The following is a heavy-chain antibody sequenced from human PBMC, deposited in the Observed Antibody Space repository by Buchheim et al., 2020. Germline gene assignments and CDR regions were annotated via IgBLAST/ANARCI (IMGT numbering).Heavy chain of an antibody. V-gene: IGHV1-46*01. Sequence: QVQLVQSGAEVKKPGASVKLSCTASGVTSTGYYMHWVRQAPGQGLEWMGTINPSVGAATYAQRFRGRVTITSDTSTSTFYMDMSSLTSEDTALYYCARGGHVGAPKYYFDYWGQGTL. CDR2: INPSVGAA. J-gene: IGHJ4*02. CDR3: ARGGHVGAPKYYFDY. D-gene: IGHD3-10*01. CDR1: GVTSTGYY.